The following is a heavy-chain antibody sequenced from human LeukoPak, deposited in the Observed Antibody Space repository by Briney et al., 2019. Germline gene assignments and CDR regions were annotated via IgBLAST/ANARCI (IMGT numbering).Heavy chain of an antibody. Sequence: SQTLSLTCTVSGGSISSGDYYWSWIRQPPGKGLEWIGYIYYSGSTYYNPSLKSRVTISVDTSKNQFSLKLSSVTAADTAVCYCASDDLSSRAAYWGQGTLVTVSS. CDR1: GGSISSGDYY. D-gene: IGHD3-3*01. CDR2: IYYSGST. J-gene: IGHJ4*02. V-gene: IGHV4-30-4*08. CDR3: ASDDLSSRAAY.